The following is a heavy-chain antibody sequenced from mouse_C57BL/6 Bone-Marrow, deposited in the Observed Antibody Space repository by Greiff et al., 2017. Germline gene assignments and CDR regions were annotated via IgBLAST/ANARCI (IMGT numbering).Heavy chain of an antibody. CDR2: FRNKANGYTT. J-gene: IGHJ2*01. CDR1: GFTFTDYY. D-gene: IGHD4-1*01. Sequence: EVKLVESGGGLVQPGGSLSLSCAASGFTFTDYYMSWVRQPPGKALEWLGFFRNKANGYTTEYSASVKGRFTISRDNSQSILYLQMNALRAEDSATYYCARWELTLDYGGQGTTLTVSS. V-gene: IGHV7-3*01. CDR3: ARWELTLDY.